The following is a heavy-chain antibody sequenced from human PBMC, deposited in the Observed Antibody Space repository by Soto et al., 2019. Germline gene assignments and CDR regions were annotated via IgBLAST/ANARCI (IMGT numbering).Heavy chain of an antibody. CDR1: GFTFSGYW. J-gene: IGHJ6*02. V-gene: IGHV3-7*05. Sequence: EVQLVESGGGLVQPVGSLRLSCAASGFTFSGYWMSWVRQAPGKGLEWVANIKQDGSEQFHVDSVKGRFTISRDNAKDSLYLKKKSLRDEDTGVYYCAREAVWGQGTTVTVSS. CDR2: IKQDGSEQ. CDR3: AREAV.